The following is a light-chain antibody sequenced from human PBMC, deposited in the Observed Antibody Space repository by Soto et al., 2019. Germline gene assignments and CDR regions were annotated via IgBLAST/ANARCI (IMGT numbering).Light chain of an antibody. V-gene: IGKV2-30*02. CDR2: KVS. CDR1: QSLLHSDGNTS. J-gene: IGKJ1*01. Sequence: DVVMTQSPLSLPVTLGQPASISCRSSQSLLHSDGNTSLNWFQQRPGQSPRRLIYKVSNRDSGVPDRFSGSGSGTDFTLTISRVEAEDVGIYYCMQGSHWPPWTFGQGTKVEIK. CDR3: MQGSHWPPWT.